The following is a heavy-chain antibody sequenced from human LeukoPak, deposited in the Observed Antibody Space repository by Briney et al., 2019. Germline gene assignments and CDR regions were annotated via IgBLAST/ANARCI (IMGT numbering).Heavy chain of an antibody. CDR1: GGSITTYY. CDR3: ARAASLGYCSSTSCYAPPGYFQH. V-gene: IGHV4-34*01. Sequence: SETLSLTCTVSGGSITTYYWSWIRQPPGKGLEWIGEINHSGSTNYNPSLKSRVTISVDTSKNQFSLKLSSVTAADTAVYYCARAASLGYCSSTSCYAPPGYFQHWGQGTLVTVSS. CDR2: INHSGST. J-gene: IGHJ1*01. D-gene: IGHD2-2*01.